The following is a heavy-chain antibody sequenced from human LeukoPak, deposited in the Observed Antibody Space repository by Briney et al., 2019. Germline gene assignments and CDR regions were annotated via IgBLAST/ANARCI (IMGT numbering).Heavy chain of an antibody. CDR2: IDGSGDYT. CDR3: AKAGVYGYNPDY. D-gene: IGHD5-24*01. Sequence: PGGSLRLSCEGSGFTFSTYAMIWVRQAPGKGLEWVSSIDGSGDYTYYADSVKGRFTISRDNFQNTLYLQLNGLRAEDTAVYFCAKAGVYGYNPDYWGQGTLVTVSS. J-gene: IGHJ4*02. CDR1: GFTFSTYA. V-gene: IGHV3-23*01.